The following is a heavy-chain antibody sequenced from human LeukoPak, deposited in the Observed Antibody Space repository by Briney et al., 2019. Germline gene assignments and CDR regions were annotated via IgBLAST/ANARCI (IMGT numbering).Heavy chain of an antibody. D-gene: IGHD3-10*01. CDR1: GGTFSSYA. J-gene: IGHJ4*02. Sequence: SVKVSCKASGGTFSSYAINWVRQAPGQGLEWMGGIILKSGTANFAQKFQGRLTITADESTSTAYMDLNSLRAEDTAVYYCARGRRITMVRGVPDYWGQGTLVTVSS. CDR2: IILKSGTA. V-gene: IGHV1-69*13. CDR3: ARGRRITMVRGVPDY.